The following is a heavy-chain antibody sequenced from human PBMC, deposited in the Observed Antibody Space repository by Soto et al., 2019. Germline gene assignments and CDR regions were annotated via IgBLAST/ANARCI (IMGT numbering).Heavy chain of an antibody. CDR3: ARAWQSGFDY. J-gene: IGHJ4*02. Sequence: SQTQSLTYTVSGGYISSVGYCWSWIRQHPGKGLEWIGYIYYSGSTYYNPSLKSRVTISVDTSKNQFSLKLSSVTAADTAVYYCARAWQSGFDYWGQGTLVTVSS. D-gene: IGHD6-25*01. CDR1: GGYISSVGYC. CDR2: IYYSGST. V-gene: IGHV4-31*03.